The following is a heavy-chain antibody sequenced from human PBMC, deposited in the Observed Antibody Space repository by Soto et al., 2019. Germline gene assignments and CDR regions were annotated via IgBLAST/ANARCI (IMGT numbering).Heavy chain of an antibody. CDR1: GASISSSY. V-gene: IGHV4-59*01. CDR2: VYYSGST. Sequence: PSETLSLTCTVSGASISSSYWSWIRQSPGKGLEWIGYVYYSGSTKYKPSLKSRVTISVDTSKNQFSLKLSPVTAADTAVYYCARGYYDSNGQSNTFDIWGQGTMVT. J-gene: IGHJ3*02. D-gene: IGHD3-22*01. CDR3: ARGYYDSNGQSNTFDI.